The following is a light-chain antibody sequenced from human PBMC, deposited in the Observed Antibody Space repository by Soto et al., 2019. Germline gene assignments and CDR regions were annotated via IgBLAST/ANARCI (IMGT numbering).Light chain of an antibody. Sequence: EIVMTQSPATLSVSPGERATLSCSASQSIGSTLAWYQQKPGQAPRLLIYDASTRATGIPVRFSGSGSGTEFTLTINSLQSEDFTVYYCQQYNNWPFAFGPGTKVDIK. J-gene: IGKJ3*01. V-gene: IGKV3-15*01. CDR3: QQYNNWPFA. CDR2: DAS. CDR1: QSIGST.